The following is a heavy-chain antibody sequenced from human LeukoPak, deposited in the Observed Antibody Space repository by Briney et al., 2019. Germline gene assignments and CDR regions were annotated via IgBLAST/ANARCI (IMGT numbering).Heavy chain of an antibody. CDR3: AKDARRTSGWYYFDH. CDR2: ITDSSDYT. D-gene: IGHD6-19*01. CDR1: GFSFSTFG. J-gene: IGHJ4*02. Sequence: PGGSLRLSCTASGFSFSTFGMGWVRQAPGTGLEWVAAITDSSDYTYFADSMKGRFTISRDNSKNMLYLQMSSLRADDTTVYYCAKDARRTSGWYYFDHWGQGALVTVSS. V-gene: IGHV3-23*01.